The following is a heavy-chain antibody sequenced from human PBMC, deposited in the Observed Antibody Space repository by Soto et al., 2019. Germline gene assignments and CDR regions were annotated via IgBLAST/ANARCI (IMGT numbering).Heavy chain of an antibody. D-gene: IGHD5-12*01. J-gene: IGHJ6*02. V-gene: IGHV6-1*01. CDR1: GDSVSSNSAA. CDR2: TYYRSKWYN. CDR3: ARVSGYDWTYYYYYGMDV. Sequence: SQTLSLTCAISGDSVSSNSAAWNWIRQSPSRGLEWLGRTYYRSKWYNDYAVSVKSRITINPDTSKNQFSLQLNSVTPEDTAVYYCARVSGYDWTYYYYYGMDVWGQGTTVTVSS.